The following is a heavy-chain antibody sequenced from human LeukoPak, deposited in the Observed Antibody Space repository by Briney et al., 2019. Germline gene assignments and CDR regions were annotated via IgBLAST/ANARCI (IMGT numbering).Heavy chain of an antibody. V-gene: IGHV4-39*07. CDR3: ARVWAYYYEAQN. Sequence: SETLSLTSTVSGGSISSSSYYWGWLRQPPEKGLEWIGSIYYSGSTYYNPSLKSRVTISVDTSKNQFSLKLSSVTAADTAVYYCARVWAYYYEAQNWGQGTLVTVSS. J-gene: IGHJ4*02. D-gene: IGHD3-22*01. CDR2: IYYSGST. CDR1: GGSISSSSYY.